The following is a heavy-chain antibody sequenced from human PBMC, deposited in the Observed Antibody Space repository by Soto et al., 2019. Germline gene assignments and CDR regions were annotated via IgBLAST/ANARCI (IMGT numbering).Heavy chain of an antibody. Sequence: ASVKVSCTASGYTFTIYDINWVRQATGQGLEWMGWMNPNSGNTGYAQKFQGRVTMTRNTSISTAYMELNSLRAEDTALYYCARDSRRRTTPQGMDVWGQGTTVTVSS. V-gene: IGHV1-8*01. CDR1: GYTFTIYD. CDR2: MNPNSGNT. CDR3: ARDSRRRTTPQGMDV. J-gene: IGHJ6*02. D-gene: IGHD4-17*01.